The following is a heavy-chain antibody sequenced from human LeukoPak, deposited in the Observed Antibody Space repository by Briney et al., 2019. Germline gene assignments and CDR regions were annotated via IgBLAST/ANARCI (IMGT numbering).Heavy chain of an antibody. CDR3: ALYYYDSGGYYGMDV. Sequence: ASVKVSCKASGYTFTSYYMHWVRQAPGQGLEWMGIINPSGGSTSYAQKFQGRVTMTRDTSTSTVYMELSSLRSEDTAVYYCALYYYDSGGYYGMDVWGQGTTVTVSS. J-gene: IGHJ6*02. CDR2: INPSGGST. CDR1: GYTFTSYY. D-gene: IGHD3-22*01. V-gene: IGHV1-46*01.